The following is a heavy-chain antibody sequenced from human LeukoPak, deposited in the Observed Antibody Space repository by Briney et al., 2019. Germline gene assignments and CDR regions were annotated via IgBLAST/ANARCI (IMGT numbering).Heavy chain of an antibody. J-gene: IGHJ6*03. CDR3: ARHLYYDFWDVGNYMDV. CDR2: FNHSGST. Sequence: SETLTLTCAVYGGSFSGYYWSWIRQPPGKGLEWIGEFNHSGSTNYNPSLKSRVTISVDTSKNQFSLKLSSVTAADTAVYYCARHLYYDFWDVGNYMDVWGKGTTVTVSS. CDR1: GGSFSGYY. V-gene: IGHV4-34*01. D-gene: IGHD3-3*01.